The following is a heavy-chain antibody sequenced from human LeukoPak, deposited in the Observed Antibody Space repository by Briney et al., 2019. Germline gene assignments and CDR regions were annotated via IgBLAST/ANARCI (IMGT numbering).Heavy chain of an antibody. CDR2: VTPSSDTK. V-gene: IGHV3-48*01. Sequence: PGGSLRLSCAASGFTFSSYSMNWVRQAPGKGLEWVSYVTPSSDTKYYADSVKGRFTISRDNAKNSLYLQMNSLRGEDTAVYYCAKGQASVTYKYFFDYWGQGTLVTVSS. CDR1: GFTFSSYS. CDR3: AKGQASVTYKYFFDY. D-gene: IGHD4-17*01. J-gene: IGHJ4*02.